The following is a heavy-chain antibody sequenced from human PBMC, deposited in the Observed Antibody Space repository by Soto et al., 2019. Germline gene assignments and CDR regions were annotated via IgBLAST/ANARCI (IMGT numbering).Heavy chain of an antibody. D-gene: IGHD4-17*01. J-gene: IGHJ4*02. CDR1: GFTFSSYG. CDR2: ISYDGSNK. Sequence: GGSLRLSCAASGFTFSSYGMHWVRQAPGKGLEWVAVISYDGSNKYYADSVKGRFTISRDNSKNTLYLQMNSLRAEDTAVYYCAKDRLYYGAPQDYWGQGTLVTVSS. V-gene: IGHV3-30*18. CDR3: AKDRLYYGAPQDY.